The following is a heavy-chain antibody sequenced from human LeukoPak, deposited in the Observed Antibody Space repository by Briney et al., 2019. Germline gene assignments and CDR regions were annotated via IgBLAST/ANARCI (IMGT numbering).Heavy chain of an antibody. CDR1: GGTFSRYA. J-gene: IGHJ4*02. CDR3: ARDSWTSVGTQGD. Sequence: ASVKVSCLASGGTFSRYAISWVRQAPGQGLEWMGRIIPIFGTANYAQKFQGRVTYNTDEPRSTAYMELSSLRSEDTAVYYCARDSWTSVGTQGDWGQGTLVTVSS. V-gene: IGHV1-69*05. CDR2: IIPIFGTA. D-gene: IGHD5-12*01.